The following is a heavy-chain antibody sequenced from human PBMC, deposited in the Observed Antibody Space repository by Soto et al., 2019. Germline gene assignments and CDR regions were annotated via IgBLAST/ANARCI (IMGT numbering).Heavy chain of an antibody. CDR2: MNPNSGNT. J-gene: IGHJ5*02. D-gene: IGHD2-2*02. CDR3: ARAGEYCSSPSCYTGGHWFDP. CDR1: GYTFTSYD. V-gene: IGHV1-8*01. Sequence: QVQLVQSGAEVKKPGASVKVSCKASGYTFTSYDINWVRQATGQGLEWMGWMNPNSGNTGYAQKFQGRVTMTRNTSISTVYMELSSLRSEDTAVYYCARAGEYCSSPSCYTGGHWFDPWGQGTLVTVSS.